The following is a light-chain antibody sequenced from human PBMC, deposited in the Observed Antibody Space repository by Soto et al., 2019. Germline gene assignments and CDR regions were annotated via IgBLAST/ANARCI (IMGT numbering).Light chain of an antibody. Sequence: QAVVTQPRSVSGSPGQSVTISCTGTSSDVGGYNYVSWYQQHPGKAPKLMIYDVSKRPSGVPDRFSGSKSGNTASLTISGLQAEDEADYYCCSYAGSYTSYVFGPGTKLTVL. CDR2: DVS. CDR3: CSYAGSYTSYV. CDR1: SSDVGGYNY. J-gene: IGLJ1*01. V-gene: IGLV2-11*01.